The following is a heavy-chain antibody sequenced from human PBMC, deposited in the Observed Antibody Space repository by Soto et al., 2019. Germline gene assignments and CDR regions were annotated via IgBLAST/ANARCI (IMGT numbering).Heavy chain of an antibody. CDR1: GGTFSSYD. J-gene: IGHJ4*02. D-gene: IGHD6-6*01. CDR2: IIPIFGTA. Sequence: QVQLVQSGAEVKKPGSSVKVSCKASGGTFSSYDISWVRQAPGQGLEWMGGIIPIFGTANYAQKFQGRVTITADESTSTAYMELSSLRSEDTAVYYCARDRGALAARPTNIFDYWGQGTLVTVSS. V-gene: IGHV1-69*12. CDR3: ARDRGALAARPTNIFDY.